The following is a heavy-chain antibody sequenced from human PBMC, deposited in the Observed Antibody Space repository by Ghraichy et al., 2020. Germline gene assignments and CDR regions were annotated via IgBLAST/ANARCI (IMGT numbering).Heavy chain of an antibody. CDR2: ISSSSSTI. J-gene: IGHJ4*02. Sequence: GGSLRLPCAASGFTFSSYSMSWVRQAPGKGLEWVSYISSSSSTIYYADSVKGRFTISRDNAKNSLHLQMNSLRDEDTAVYYCARPNREYYDFWSGYYRNWGQGTLVTVSS. CDR1: GFTFSSYS. D-gene: IGHD3-3*01. CDR3: ARPNREYYDFWSGYYRN. V-gene: IGHV3-48*02.